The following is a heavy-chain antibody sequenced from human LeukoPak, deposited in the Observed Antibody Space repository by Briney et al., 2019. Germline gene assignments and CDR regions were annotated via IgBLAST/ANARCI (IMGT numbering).Heavy chain of an antibody. CDR2: IIPIFGTA. J-gene: IGHJ4*02. Sequence: EASVKVSCKASGGTFSSYAISWVRQAPGQGLGWMGRIIPIFGTANYAQKFQGRVTITTDESTSTAYMELSSLRSEDTAVYYCAREDMYYYDSSGYYYFDYWGQGTLVTVSS. CDR3: AREDMYYYDSSGYYYFDY. D-gene: IGHD3-22*01. V-gene: IGHV1-69*05. CDR1: GGTFSSYA.